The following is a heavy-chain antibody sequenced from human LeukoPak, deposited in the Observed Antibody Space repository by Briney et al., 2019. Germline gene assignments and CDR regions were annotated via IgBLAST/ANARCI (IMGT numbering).Heavy chain of an antibody. CDR3: ATKRADYFDY. V-gene: IGHV4-59*01. CDR1: AGSISSYY. J-gene: IGHJ4*02. CDR2: IYYSGST. D-gene: IGHD6-25*01. Sequence: SETLSLTCTVSAGSISSYYWSWIRQPPGKGLEWIGYIYYSGSTNYNPSLKSRVTISVDTSKNQFSLKLSSVTAADTAVYYCATKRADYFDYWGQGTLVTVSS.